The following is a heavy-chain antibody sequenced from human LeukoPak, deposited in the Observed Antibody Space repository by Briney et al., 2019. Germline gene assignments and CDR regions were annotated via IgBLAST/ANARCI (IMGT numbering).Heavy chain of an antibody. CDR3: ARANVGYYGSGSYPHGAFDI. D-gene: IGHD3-10*01. CDR2: IYHSGST. Sequence: SETLSLTCAVSGGSISSGGYSWSWIRQPPGKGLEWIGYIYHSGSTYYNPSLKSRVTISVDRSKNQFSLKLSSVTAADTAVYYCARANVGYYGSGSYPHGAFDIWGQGTMVTVSS. V-gene: IGHV4-30-2*01. J-gene: IGHJ3*02. CDR1: GGSISSGGYS.